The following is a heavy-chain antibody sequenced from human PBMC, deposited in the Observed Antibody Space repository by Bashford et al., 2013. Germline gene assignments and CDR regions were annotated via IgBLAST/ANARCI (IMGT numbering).Heavy chain of an antibody. CDR3: ARHSGSGSYYNLYYFVR. CDR2: IYYSGNT. Sequence: SETLSLTCTASSGSISRSGYYWGWIRQPPGKGLEWIGSIYYSGNTYYNPSLKSRVTISVDTSKNQFSLNLSSVTAADTAVYYCARHSGSGSYYNLYYFVRWGEGTSVTVSS. V-gene: IGHV4-39*01. J-gene: IGHJ4*02. CDR1: SGSISRSGYY. D-gene: IGHD3-10*01.